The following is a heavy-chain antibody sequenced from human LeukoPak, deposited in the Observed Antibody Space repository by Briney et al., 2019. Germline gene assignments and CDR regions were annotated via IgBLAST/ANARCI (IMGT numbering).Heavy chain of an antibody. J-gene: IGHJ4*02. D-gene: IGHD1-14*01. V-gene: IGHV3-64D*06. CDR1: GFTFSGYA. CDR2: ISRSGDSI. Sequence: QPGGSLRLSCSASGFTFSGYAMHWVRQAPGKGLEYVSAISRSGDSIYYADSVKGRISISRDNSKNTLYLQMSSLRAEDTAVYYCVKGTYTAAHWGQGTLVTVS. CDR3: VKGTYTAAH.